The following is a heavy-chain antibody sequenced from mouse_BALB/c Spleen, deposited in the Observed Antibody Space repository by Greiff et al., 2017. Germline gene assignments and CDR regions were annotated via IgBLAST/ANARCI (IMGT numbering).Heavy chain of an antibody. Sequence: EVMLVESGGGLVKPGGSLKLSCAASGFTFSSYAMSWVRQTPEKRLEWVASISSGGSTYYPDSVKGRFTISRDNARNILYLQMSSLRSEDTAMYYCARIDDYDAGYWYFDVWGAGTTVTVSS. J-gene: IGHJ1*01. CDR2: ISSGGST. V-gene: IGHV5-6-5*01. CDR3: ARIDDYDAGYWYFDV. CDR1: GFTFSSYA. D-gene: IGHD2-4*01.